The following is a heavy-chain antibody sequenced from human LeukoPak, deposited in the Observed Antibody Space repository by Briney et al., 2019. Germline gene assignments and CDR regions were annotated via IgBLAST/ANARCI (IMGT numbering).Heavy chain of an antibody. Sequence: PSETLSLTCAVYGGSFSGYYWSWIRQPPGKGLEWIGSIKYSGSTYYNPSLKSRVTISVDTSKNQFSLKLRSVTAADTAVYYCARTTEGGYTYGYFYYYYMDVWGKGTTVTISS. CDR1: GGSFSGYY. CDR3: ARTTEGGYTYGYFYYYYMDV. D-gene: IGHD5-18*01. CDR2: IKYSGST. J-gene: IGHJ6*03. V-gene: IGHV4-34*01.